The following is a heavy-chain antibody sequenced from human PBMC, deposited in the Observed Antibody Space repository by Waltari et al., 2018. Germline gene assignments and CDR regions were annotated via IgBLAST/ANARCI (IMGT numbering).Heavy chain of an antibody. CDR3: AREVGGDGAGYFDY. Sequence: EVQLVESGGVLIQPGGSLRLSCAASGFTVGSTYMTWVRQAPGKGLEWVSVIYSGGSTYYADSVKGRFTISRDNSKNTLYLQMNSLRAEDTAVYYCAREVGGDGAGYFDYWGQGTLVTVSS. CDR1: GFTVGSTY. D-gene: IGHD2-21*01. J-gene: IGHJ4*02. CDR2: IYSGGST. V-gene: IGHV3-53*01.